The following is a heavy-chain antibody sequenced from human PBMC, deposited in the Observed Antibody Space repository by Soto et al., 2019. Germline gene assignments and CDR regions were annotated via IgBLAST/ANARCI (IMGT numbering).Heavy chain of an antibody. D-gene: IGHD4-4*01. J-gene: IGHJ6*03. CDR1: GFTFKNYS. CDR3: ARDQRPTDYYYMDV. Sequence: EVQLVESGGGLVKPGGSLRLSCAASGFTFKNYSMNWVRQAPGKGLEWVSSIISSSGYIYYADSVQGRLTISRDNAKNSLYLQMNSLRAEDTAVYYCARDQRPTDYYYMDVWGKGTTVTVSS. V-gene: IGHV3-21*01. CDR2: IISSSGYI.